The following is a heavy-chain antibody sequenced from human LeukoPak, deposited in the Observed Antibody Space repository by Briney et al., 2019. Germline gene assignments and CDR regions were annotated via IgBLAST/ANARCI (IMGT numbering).Heavy chain of an antibody. V-gene: IGHV5-10-1*01. CDR1: GYSFTSYW. Sequence: GESLKISCKGSGYSFTSYWISWVRQMPGKGLEWMGRIDPSDSYTNYSPSFQDHVTISADKSISTAYLQWSSLKASDTAMYYCARQGVGGSSWYYYYGMDVWGKGTTVTVSS. D-gene: IGHD6-13*01. CDR2: IDPSDSYT. CDR3: ARQGVGGSSWYYYYGMDV. J-gene: IGHJ6*04.